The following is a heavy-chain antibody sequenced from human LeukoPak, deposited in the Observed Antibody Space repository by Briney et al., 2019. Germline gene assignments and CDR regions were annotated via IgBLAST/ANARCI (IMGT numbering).Heavy chain of an antibody. V-gene: IGHV3-23*01. J-gene: IGHJ4*02. CDR2: ISYGGGSK. Sequence: GGSLRLSCAVSGITLSNYGMSWVRQAPGKGLEGVAVISYGGGSKNYADSVKGRFTISRDNPKNTLYLQMNSLRAEDTAVYFCAKRGVVIRAVIIVGFHKEAYYFDYWGQGALVTVSS. D-gene: IGHD3-10*01. CDR1: GITLSNYG. CDR3: AKRGVVIRAVIIVGFHKEAYYFDY.